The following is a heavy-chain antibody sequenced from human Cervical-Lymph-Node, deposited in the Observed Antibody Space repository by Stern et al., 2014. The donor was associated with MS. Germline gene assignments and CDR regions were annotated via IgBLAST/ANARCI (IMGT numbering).Heavy chain of an antibody. J-gene: IGHJ1*01. V-gene: IGHV1-2*06. CDR1: GYTFTDFY. D-gene: IGHD3-3*01. CDR3: ARLLFGEVTAH. CDR2: INPKSGAT. Sequence: QVQLVQSGAEVKKPGASVKVSCNVSGYTFTDFYMHWVRQAPGQGLEWMGRINPKSGATNSAQKFQGRVIMTRDTSINTAYMELRGLRSDDTAVYYCARLLFGEVTAHWGQGTLVAVSS.